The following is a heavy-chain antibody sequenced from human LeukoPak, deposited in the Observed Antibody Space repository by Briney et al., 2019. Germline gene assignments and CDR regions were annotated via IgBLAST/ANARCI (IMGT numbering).Heavy chain of an antibody. Sequence: SETLSLTCTVSGYSISSSSYYWGWIRQPPGKGLEWIGSIYYSGSTYYNPSLKSRVTISVDTSKNQFSLKLSSVTAADTAVYYCARALILEWLLPFGYWGQGTLVTVSS. J-gene: IGHJ4*02. V-gene: IGHV4-39*07. D-gene: IGHD3-3*01. CDR1: GYSISSSSYY. CDR3: ARALILEWLLPFGY. CDR2: IYYSGST.